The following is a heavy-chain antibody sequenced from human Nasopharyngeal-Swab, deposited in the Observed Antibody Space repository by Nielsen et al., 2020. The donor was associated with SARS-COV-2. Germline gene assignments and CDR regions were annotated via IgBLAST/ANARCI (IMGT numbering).Heavy chain of an antibody. J-gene: IGHJ6*02. V-gene: IGHV3-48*04. CDR3: ARDTSTAEGLNYYYGMDV. Sequence: GGSLRLSCAASGFTFSPYTMTWVRQAPGKGLEWLSYITGTSDSIRYADSVKGRFTISRDNAKNSLYLQMNSLRAEDTAVYYCARDTSTAEGLNYYYGMDVWGQGTTVTVSS. D-gene: IGHD5-18*01. CDR1: GFTFSPYT. CDR2: ITGTSDSI.